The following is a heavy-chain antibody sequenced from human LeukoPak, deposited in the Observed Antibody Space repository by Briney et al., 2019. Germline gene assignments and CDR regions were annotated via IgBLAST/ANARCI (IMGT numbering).Heavy chain of an antibody. CDR2: INTNTGNP. CDR1: GYTFTSYA. CDR3: ARTDYVQLPFYFDY. D-gene: IGHD3-16*01. Sequence: ASVKVSCTASGYTFTSYAMNWVRQAPGQGLEWMGWINTNTGNPTYAQGFTGRFVFSLDTSVSTACLQISSLKAEDTAVYYCARTDYVQLPFYFDYWGQGTLVTVSS. J-gene: IGHJ4*02. V-gene: IGHV7-4-1*02.